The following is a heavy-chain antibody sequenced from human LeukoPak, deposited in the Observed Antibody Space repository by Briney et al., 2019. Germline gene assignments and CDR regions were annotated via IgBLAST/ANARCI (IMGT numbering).Heavy chain of an antibody. CDR1: GFTFSSYA. J-gene: IGHJ6*04. CDR2: ISYDGSNK. V-gene: IGHV3-30*04. Sequence: PGRSLRLSCAASGFTFSSYAMHWVRQAPGKGLEWVAVISYDGSNKYYADSVKGRFTISRDNSKNTLYLQMNSLRAEDTAVYYCARDRGGGSSWYYYYGMDAWGKGTTVTVSS. CDR3: ARDRGGGSSWYYYYGMDA. D-gene: IGHD2-15*01.